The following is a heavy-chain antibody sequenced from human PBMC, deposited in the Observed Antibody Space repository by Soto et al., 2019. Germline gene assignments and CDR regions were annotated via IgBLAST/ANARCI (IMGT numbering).Heavy chain of an antibody. J-gene: IGHJ4*02. V-gene: IGHV3-73*02. CDR1: GFSFSGSA. Sequence: EVQLVESGGGVVQPGGSLKLSCAASGFSFSGSAMHWVRQASGKGLEWVGRIRSKPHSHATAYAASVEGRFTISREDSMNTAYLQRKSLKTEDTAVYYCTGQGRGQGRDYCVNTVDSASIVKWGQGTLVTVSS. CDR2: IRSKPHSHAT. D-gene: IGHD3-10*02. CDR3: TGQGRGQGRDYCVNTVDSASIVK.